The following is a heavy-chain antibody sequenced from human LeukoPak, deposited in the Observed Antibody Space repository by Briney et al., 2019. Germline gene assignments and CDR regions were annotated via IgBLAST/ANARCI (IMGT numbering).Heavy chain of an antibody. CDR2: ISYDGSNK. Sequence: TGGSLRLSCAASGFTFSSYGMHWVRQAPGKGLEWVAVISYDGSNKYYADSVKGRFTISRDNSKNTLYLQMNSLRAEDTAVYYCARDLLITFGELSSWGQGTLVTVSS. CDR1: GFTFSSYG. CDR3: ARDLLITFGELSS. D-gene: IGHD3-16*02. J-gene: IGHJ5*02. V-gene: IGHV3-30*03.